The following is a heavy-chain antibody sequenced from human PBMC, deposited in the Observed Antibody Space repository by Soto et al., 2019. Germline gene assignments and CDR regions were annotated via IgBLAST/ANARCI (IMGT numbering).Heavy chain of an antibody. V-gene: IGHV1-3*01. CDR1: GYTFTSYA. J-gene: IGHJ6*02. Sequence: ASVKVSCKASGYTFTSYAMHLVRQAPGQRLEWMGWINAGNGNTKYSQKFQGRVTITRDTSASTAYMELSSLRSEDTAVYYCARVGWFGELLPVDYYYYGMDVWGQGTTVTVSS. CDR2: INAGNGNT. D-gene: IGHD3-10*01. CDR3: ARVGWFGELLPVDYYYYGMDV.